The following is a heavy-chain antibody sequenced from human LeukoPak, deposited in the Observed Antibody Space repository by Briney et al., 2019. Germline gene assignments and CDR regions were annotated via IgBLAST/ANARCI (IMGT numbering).Heavy chain of an antibody. CDR1: GFTFSGFW. CDR3: AKGVVRTGPDYYLDY. D-gene: IGHD3-10*01. J-gene: IGHJ4*02. CDR2: INSDGSEG. Sequence: GGSLRLSCAVSGFTFSGFWMSWSRQAPGKGLEWVASINSDGSEGYYADVVKGRFTIPRDNAKNSLYLQINSLRAEDTAVYYCAKGVVRTGPDYYLDYWGQGILVTVSS. V-gene: IGHV3-7*03.